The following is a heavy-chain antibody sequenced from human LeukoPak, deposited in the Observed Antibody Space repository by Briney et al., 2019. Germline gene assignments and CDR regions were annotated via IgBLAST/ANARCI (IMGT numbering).Heavy chain of an antibody. D-gene: IGHD1-26*01. V-gene: IGHV4-39*01. CDR1: GGSISSSSYY. CDR2: IYYSGST. J-gene: IGHJ6*03. CDR3: ARQERTDYMDV. Sequence: SETLSLTCTLCGGSISSSSYYWGWIRQPPGKGLEWLGRIYYSGSTYYNPSLKSRVTISVDTSKNQFSLKLSSVTAADTAVYYCARQERTDYMDVWGKGTTVTVSS.